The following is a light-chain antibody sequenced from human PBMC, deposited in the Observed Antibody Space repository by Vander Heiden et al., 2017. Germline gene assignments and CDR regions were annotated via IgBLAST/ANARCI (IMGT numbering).Light chain of an antibody. CDR2: DVG. CDR1: SGDIGGYNY. V-gene: IGLV2-14*03. CDR3: CSYTSSSAYV. Sequence: QSALTPPASVSGSPGQSITISCTGTSGDIGGYNYVSWYQQHPGKAPKLMIYDVGSRPSGVSNRFSGSKSGKTASLTISGLQAEDEADYYCCSYTSSSAYVFGTGTKVTVL. J-gene: IGLJ1*01.